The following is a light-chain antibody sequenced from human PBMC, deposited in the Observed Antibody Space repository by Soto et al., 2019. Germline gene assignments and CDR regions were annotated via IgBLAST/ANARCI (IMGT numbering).Light chain of an antibody. V-gene: IGKV3-20*01. CDR2: GVS. Sequence: ENVLTQSPGTLSLSPGERATLSCRATQSVTSRYFAWYQQKPGQAPRRLIYGVSSRATDIPDRFSGSGSGTDFTLTISRLEPEDFVVYYCQQYSTLPHTFGQGTKLEVK. CDR3: QQYSTLPHT. J-gene: IGKJ2*01. CDR1: QSVTSRY.